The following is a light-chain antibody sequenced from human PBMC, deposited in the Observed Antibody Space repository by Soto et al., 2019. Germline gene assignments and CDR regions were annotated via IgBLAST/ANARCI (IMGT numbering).Light chain of an antibody. J-gene: IGKJ2*01. CDR2: SAS. Sequence: DIVLTQSPATLSLSPGERATLSCRASQNVGNSLAWYQQKPGQPPRLLIYSASNRATGLPARFSGSGSGTDFTLTISSLEPEDFAVYYCQQRGDWPGTFGQGTKVDIK. V-gene: IGKV3-11*01. CDR1: QNVGNS. CDR3: QQRGDWPGT.